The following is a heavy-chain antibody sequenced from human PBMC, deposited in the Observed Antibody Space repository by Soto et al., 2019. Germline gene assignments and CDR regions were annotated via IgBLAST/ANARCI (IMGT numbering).Heavy chain of an antibody. Sequence: QVQLMQSGAEVKKPGASVKVSCKASGDTFTDYYIHWVRQAPGQGLEWMGTVNPSGGHTTYAQHYLGRGTXTWXXSXSTLCMELTSLTSEDTAIYYCARGGHVVVVTAALDYWGQGTLVTVSS. D-gene: IGHD2-21*02. CDR2: VNPSGGHT. V-gene: IGHV1-46*01. J-gene: IGHJ4*02. CDR1: GDTFTDYY. CDR3: ARGGHVVVVTAALDY.